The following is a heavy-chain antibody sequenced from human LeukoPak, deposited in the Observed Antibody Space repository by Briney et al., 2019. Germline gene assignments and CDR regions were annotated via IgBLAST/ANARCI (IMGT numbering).Heavy chain of an antibody. CDR3: ARGRATYCFDY. J-gene: IGHJ4*02. CDR2: ISASGGVT. V-gene: IGHV3-23*01. Sequence: PGGSLRLSCAASGFTFSSYAMSWVRQVPGKGLEWGSSISASGGVTHYADSVKGRFTISRDNSKNTLYLQRSSLRAEDTAVYYCARGRATYCFDYWGQGTLVTVSS. D-gene: IGHD2-21*01. CDR1: GFTFSSYA.